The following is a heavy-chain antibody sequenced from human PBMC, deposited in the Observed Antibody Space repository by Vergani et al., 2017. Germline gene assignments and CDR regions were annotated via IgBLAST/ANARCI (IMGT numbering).Heavy chain of an antibody. Sequence: QVQLQESGPGLVKPSQTLSLTCTVSGGSISSGSYYWSWIRQPAGKGLEWIGRIYTSGSTNYNPSRKSRVTISVDTSKNQFSLKLSSVTAADTAVYYCARDSSGWYRYWGQGTLVTVSS. CDR1: GGSISSGSYY. V-gene: IGHV4-61*02. D-gene: IGHD6-19*01. CDR2: IYTSGST. CDR3: ARDSSGWYRY. J-gene: IGHJ4*02.